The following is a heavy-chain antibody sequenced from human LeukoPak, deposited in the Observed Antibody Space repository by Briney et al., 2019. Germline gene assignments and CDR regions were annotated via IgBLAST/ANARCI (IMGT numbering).Heavy chain of an antibody. CDR2: ISGSSYYI. Sequence: GGSLRLSCAASGFTFSSYSMNWVRQAPGKGLEWVSSISGSSYYIYYADSVKGRFTISRDNAKNSLYLQMNSLRAEDTAVYYCAREIIGGASFLDYWGQGTLVTVSS. V-gene: IGHV3-21*01. CDR3: AREIIGGASFLDY. D-gene: IGHD1-26*01. J-gene: IGHJ4*02. CDR1: GFTFSSYS.